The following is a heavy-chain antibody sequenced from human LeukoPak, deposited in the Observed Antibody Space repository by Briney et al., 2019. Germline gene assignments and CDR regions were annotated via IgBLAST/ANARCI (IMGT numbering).Heavy chain of an antibody. CDR2: ISYDGSNK. CDR3: ARTFRSGDGYKVGYFDY. CDR1: GFTFSSYA. D-gene: IGHD5-24*01. J-gene: IGHJ4*02. Sequence: GGSLRLSCAASGFTFSSYAMHWVRQAPGKGLEWVAVISYDGSNKYYADSVKGRFTISRDNSKNTLFLQMNSLRAEDTAIYYCARTFRSGDGYKVGYFDYWGQGTLVTVSS. V-gene: IGHV3-30*14.